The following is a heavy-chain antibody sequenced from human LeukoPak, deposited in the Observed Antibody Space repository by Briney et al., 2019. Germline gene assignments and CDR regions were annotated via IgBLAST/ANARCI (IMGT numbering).Heavy chain of an antibody. J-gene: IGHJ3*02. D-gene: IGHD2-2*01. CDR3: ARTLQGQFVVVAAVDDAFDI. CDR1: GGSISSSSYY. Sequence: SETLSLTCTVSGGSISSSSYYWGWISQPPGKGLEWLGCIYYGGSTSYNPSLKSRVTTSVDTSKSQFSLKLSSVHAADTAVYYCARTLQGQFVVVAAVDDAFDIWGQGTMVTVSS. V-gene: IGHV4-39*01. CDR2: IYYGGST.